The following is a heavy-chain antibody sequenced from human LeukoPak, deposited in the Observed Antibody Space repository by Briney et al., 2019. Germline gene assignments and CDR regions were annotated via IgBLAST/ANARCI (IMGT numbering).Heavy chain of an antibody. D-gene: IGHD5-12*01. CDR3: GRGYSDYPYYFDN. J-gene: IGHJ4*02. CDR1: GGSISSYY. V-gene: IGHV4-59*12. Sequence: SETLSLTCTVSGGSISSYYWSWIRQPPGKGLEWIGYIFHTGNTYYSPSLKSRVTIAIDMSKNQFSLKLSSVTAADTAVYYCGRGYSDYPYYFDNWGQGTLVTVSS. CDR2: IFHTGNT.